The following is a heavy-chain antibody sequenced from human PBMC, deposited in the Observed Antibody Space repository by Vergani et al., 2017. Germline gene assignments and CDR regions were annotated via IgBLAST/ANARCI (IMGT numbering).Heavy chain of an antibody. Sequence: QVQLQQWGGGLLKPSETLSLTCVVNGGSFTSYHWTWIRQSPGEGLEWVGDIDHTGRPDYNPSLKSRLTMSVDKSRNEFSLTLNYVTVTDTAIYFCARVNTETNGQLYYYYYIDVWGQGTAVTVS. V-gene: IGHV4-34*01. J-gene: IGHJ6*03. CDR2: IDHTGRP. CDR3: ARVNTETNGQLYYYYYIDV. D-gene: IGHD2-8*01. CDR1: GGSFTSYH.